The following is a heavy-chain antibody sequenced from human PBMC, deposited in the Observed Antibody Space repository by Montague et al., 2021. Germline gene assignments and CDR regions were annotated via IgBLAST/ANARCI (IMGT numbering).Heavy chain of an antibody. J-gene: IGHJ5*02. Sequence: SETLSLTCTVSGASITSNIYYWGWIRQSPGKGLEWIGCIYYSGNSFYQPSLKSRSTMAVDTSKNQFSLKLSSVVAADTAIYYCARVFSSWYVGWFDPWGQGTLVTVSS. CDR2: IYYSGNS. CDR3: ARVFSSWYVGWFDP. CDR1: GASITSNIYY. V-gene: IGHV4-39*07. D-gene: IGHD6-13*01.